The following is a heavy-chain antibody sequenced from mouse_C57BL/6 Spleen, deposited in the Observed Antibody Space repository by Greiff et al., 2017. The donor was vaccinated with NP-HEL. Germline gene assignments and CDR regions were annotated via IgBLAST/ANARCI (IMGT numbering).Heavy chain of an antibody. CDR2: IDPSDSET. Sequence: QVQLKQPGAELVRPGSSVKLSCKASGYTFTSYWMHWVKQRPIQGLEWIGNIDPSDSETHYNQKFKDKATLTVDKSSSTAYMQLSSLTSEDSAVYYCARGYSNYEGWFAYWGQGTLVTVSA. V-gene: IGHV1-52*01. J-gene: IGHJ3*01. CDR3: ARGYSNYEGWFAY. D-gene: IGHD2-5*01. CDR1: GYTFTSYW.